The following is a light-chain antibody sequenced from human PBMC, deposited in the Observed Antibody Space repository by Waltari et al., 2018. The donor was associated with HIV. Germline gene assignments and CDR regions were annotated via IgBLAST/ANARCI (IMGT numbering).Light chain of an antibody. CDR2: VGTNGSH. V-gene: IGLV4-69*01. J-gene: IGLJ3*02. CDR3: QTWDTGIQV. CDR1: SGHNNYA. Sequence: QVVLTQSPSASASPGASVKLTCTLSSGHNNYAIAWPQQQPEKGPRYLMRVGTNGSHIKGDGIPDRFSSSSSGTERCLIISSLQSEDEADYYCQTWDTGIQVFGGGTKLTVL.